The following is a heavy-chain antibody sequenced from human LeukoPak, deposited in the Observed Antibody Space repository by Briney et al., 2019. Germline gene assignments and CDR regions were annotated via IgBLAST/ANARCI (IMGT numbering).Heavy chain of an antibody. D-gene: IGHD3-22*01. V-gene: IGHV1-2*02. CDR2: NNPNSGGT. Sequence: ASVKVSCKASGYTFTGYYMHWVRQAPGDGLEWMGWNNPNSGGTNYAQKFQGRVTMTRDTSISTAYMELSRLISDDTAVYYCARQETGDYYDSSGYPRGVDYWGQGTLVTVSS. CDR1: GYTFTGYY. CDR3: ARQETGDYYDSSGYPRGVDY. J-gene: IGHJ4*02.